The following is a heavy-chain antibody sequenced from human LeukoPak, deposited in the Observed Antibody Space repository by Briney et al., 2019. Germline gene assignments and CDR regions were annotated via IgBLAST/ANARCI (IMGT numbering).Heavy chain of an antibody. CDR2: ISGSGGST. V-gene: IGHV3-23*01. J-gene: IGHJ1*01. CDR1: GFTFSSYA. CDR3: AKDRPNFYESSGSYYKIKGDF. D-gene: IGHD3-10*01. Sequence: SGGSLRLSCAASGFTFSSYAMSWVRQAPGKGLEWVSAISGSGGSTYYADSVKGRFTISRDNSKNTLDLQMNNLRGEDTAVYYCAKDRPNFYESSGSYYKIKGDFWGLGSLVTVSS.